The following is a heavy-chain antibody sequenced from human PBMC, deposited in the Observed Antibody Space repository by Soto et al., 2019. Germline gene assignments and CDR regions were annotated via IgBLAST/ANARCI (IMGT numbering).Heavy chain of an antibody. CDR2: ISPIFNTT. Sequence: QAHLEQSGAEVKKPGSSVKVSCKASGGTFSSYTITWVRQAPGQGLEWMGGISPIFNTTNYAQRFQDRVTMTADESTTNAHMELRSLTSGATAVYYCGGEGGPTNLRMPWMGYPYYGLDGWGQGTTVTVSS. V-gene: IGHV1-69*12. CDR3: GGEGGPTNLRMPWMGYPYYGLDG. J-gene: IGHJ6*02. CDR1: GGTFSSYT. D-gene: IGHD6-13*01.